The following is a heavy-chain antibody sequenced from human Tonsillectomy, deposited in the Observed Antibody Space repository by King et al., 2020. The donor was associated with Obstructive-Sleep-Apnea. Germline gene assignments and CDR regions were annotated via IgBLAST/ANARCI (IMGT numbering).Heavy chain of an antibody. D-gene: IGHD1-26*01. V-gene: IGHV4-39*06. CDR3: ARVPRELPVDY. CDR1: GGSISSSSYY. Sequence: QLQESGPGLVKPSETLSLTCPGSGGSISSSSYYWGWIRRPPGKWLEWIGSIYYSWSTYYNPSLNIRVTISLDTSKNQFPLKLSSVTAADTAVYYCARVPRELPVDYWGQGTLVTVSS. J-gene: IGHJ4*02. CDR2: IYYSWST.